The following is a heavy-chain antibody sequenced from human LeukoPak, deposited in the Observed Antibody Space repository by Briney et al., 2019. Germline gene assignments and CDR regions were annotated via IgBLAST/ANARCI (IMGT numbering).Heavy chain of an antibody. J-gene: IGHJ4*02. V-gene: IGHV4-34*01. CDR2: INHSGNT. CDR1: GGSFSGYY. CDR3: ARGESYNGAFDY. D-gene: IGHD5-24*01. Sequence: PSETLSLTCAVYGGSFSGYYWSWIRQPPGKGLEWIGEINHSGNTNYNPSLKSRVTISVDTSKNQFSLKLSSVTAADTAVYYCARGESYNGAFDYWGQGTLVTVSS.